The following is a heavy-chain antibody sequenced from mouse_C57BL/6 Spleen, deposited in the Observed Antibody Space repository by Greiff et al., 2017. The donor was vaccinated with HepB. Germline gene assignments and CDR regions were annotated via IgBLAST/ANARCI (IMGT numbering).Heavy chain of an antibody. J-gene: IGHJ4*01. CDR1: GYSFTDYN. CDR2: INPNYGTT. V-gene: IGHV1-39*01. D-gene: IGHD1-1*01. CDR3: ARMNYGMDMDY. Sequence: EVKLVESGPELVKPGASVKISCKASGYSFTDYNMNWVKQSNGKSLEWIGVINPNYGTTSYNQKFKGKATLTVDQSSSTAYMQLNSLTSEVSAVYYCARMNYGMDMDYWGQGTSVTVSS.